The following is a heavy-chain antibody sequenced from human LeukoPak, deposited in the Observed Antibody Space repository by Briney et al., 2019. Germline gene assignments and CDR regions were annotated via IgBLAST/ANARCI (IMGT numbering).Heavy chain of an antibody. CDR3: AKRLSFGVAIGDFDY. D-gene: IGHD3-3*01. CDR1: GFTFSSYA. V-gene: IGHV3-23*01. J-gene: IGHJ4*02. Sequence: GGSLRLSCAASGFTFSSYAMSWVRQAPGKGLEWVSAISGSGDSKYYADSVKGRFTISRDSSMETLYLQMNSLRAEDTATYCCAKRLSFGVAIGDFDYWGQGGLATVSS. CDR2: ISGSGDSK.